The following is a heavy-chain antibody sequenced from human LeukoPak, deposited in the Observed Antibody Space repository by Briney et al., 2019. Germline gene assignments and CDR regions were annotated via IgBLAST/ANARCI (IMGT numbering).Heavy chain of an antibody. J-gene: IGHJ3*02. Sequence: SETLSLTCTVSGGSISSYYWSWIRQPPGKGLEWMGYIYYSGSTNYNPSLKSRVTISVDTSKNQFSLKLNSVTAADTAVYYCARVTAYCGGDCSDAFDIWGQGTMVTVSS. CDR3: ARVTAYCGGDCSDAFDI. V-gene: IGHV4-59*01. CDR2: IYYSGST. D-gene: IGHD2-21*02. CDR1: GGSISSYY.